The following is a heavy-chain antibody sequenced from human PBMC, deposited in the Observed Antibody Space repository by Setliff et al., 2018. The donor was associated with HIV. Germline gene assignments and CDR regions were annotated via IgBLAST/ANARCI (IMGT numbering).Heavy chain of an antibody. Sequence: KPSETLSLTCTVSGASIRGSDYFWDWVRQPPGRGLEWIGSISHSGTTFYNASLKSRVTISEDTSKNQFYLRLTSVTAADTSVYYCARHVPSVPVTTKTPLAYWGQGVLVTVSS. CDR2: ISHSGTT. CDR1: GASIRGSDYF. J-gene: IGHJ4*02. CDR3: ARHVPSVPVTTKTPLAY. V-gene: IGHV4-39*01. D-gene: IGHD4-17*01.